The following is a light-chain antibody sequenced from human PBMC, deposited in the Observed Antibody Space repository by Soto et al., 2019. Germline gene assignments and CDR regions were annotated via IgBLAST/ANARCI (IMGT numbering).Light chain of an antibody. CDR1: QSVSSSY. Sequence: EIVLTQSPGTLSLSPGERATLSCRASQSVSSSYLAWYQQKPGQAPRLLIYGASSRATGIPDRFSGSGSGTDFTLTISSLQSEDFAFYYCQQYNDWPRTFGQGTKVDI. CDR3: QQYNDWPRT. J-gene: IGKJ1*01. CDR2: GAS. V-gene: IGKV3-20*01.